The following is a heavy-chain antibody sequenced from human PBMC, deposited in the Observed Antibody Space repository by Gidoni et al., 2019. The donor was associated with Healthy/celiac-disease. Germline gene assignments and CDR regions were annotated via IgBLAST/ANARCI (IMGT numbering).Heavy chain of an antibody. Sequence: QVQLVQSGAEVKKPGASVKVSCKASGYTFTSYGISWVRQAPGQGLEWMGWISAYNGNTNYAQKLQGRVTMTTDTSTSTAYMELRSLRSDDTAVYYCARDQYVWGSYREYYYYGMDVWGQGTTVTVSS. CDR2: ISAYNGNT. V-gene: IGHV1-18*01. CDR3: ARDQYVWGSYREYYYYGMDV. J-gene: IGHJ6*02. CDR1: GYTFTSYG. D-gene: IGHD3-16*02.